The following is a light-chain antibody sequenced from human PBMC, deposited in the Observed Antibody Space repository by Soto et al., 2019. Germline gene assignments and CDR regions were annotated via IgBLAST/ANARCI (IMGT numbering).Light chain of an antibody. CDR3: QHYDSYSST. CDR1: QISDDF. J-gene: IGKJ3*01. CDR2: DTS. V-gene: IGKV1-5*01. Sequence: DIQMTQSPSTLSASVGDRVTITCRTSQISDDFLAWFQQKPGKAPKLLVFDTSKLAGGVPSRFSGSTSGSDFTLRISGLQPDDFGTYYCQHYDSYSSTFGPGTKVEIK.